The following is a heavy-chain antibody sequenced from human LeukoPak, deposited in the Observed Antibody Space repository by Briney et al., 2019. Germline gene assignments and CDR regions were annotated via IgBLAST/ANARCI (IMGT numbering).Heavy chain of an antibody. V-gene: IGHV3-23*01. CDR1: GVTFSDYD. CDR3: AKGRIVGASLCEY. J-gene: IGHJ4*02. Sequence: GGSLRLTCAASGVTFSDYDMSWVRQAPGKGLEWVSIMSGSGGSAYHADSVKGRFTISRDTSKNTVFLQMNNLRAEDTAVYYCAKGRIVGASLCEYWGQGTLVTVSS. D-gene: IGHD1-26*01. CDR2: MSGSGGSA.